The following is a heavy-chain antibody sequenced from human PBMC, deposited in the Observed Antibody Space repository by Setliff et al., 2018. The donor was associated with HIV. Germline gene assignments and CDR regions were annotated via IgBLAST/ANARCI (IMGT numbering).Heavy chain of an antibody. CDR2: ISSSSSYI. V-gene: IGHV3-21*01. Sequence: GGSLRLSCAASGFTFSTYSMNRVRQAPGKGLEWVSSISSSSSYIYYADSVKGRFTISRDNAKNSLYLQMNSLRAEDTAVYYCVRDRGYSYGYREDAFDIWGQGTMVTVSS. CDR3: VRDRGYSYGYREDAFDI. D-gene: IGHD5-18*01. J-gene: IGHJ3*02. CDR1: GFTFSTYS.